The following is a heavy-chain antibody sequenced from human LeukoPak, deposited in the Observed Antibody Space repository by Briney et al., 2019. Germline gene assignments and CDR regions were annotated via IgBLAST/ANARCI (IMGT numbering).Heavy chain of an antibody. V-gene: IGHV4-61*02. CDR1: GGSISSGSYY. J-gene: IGHJ3*02. D-gene: IGHD6-19*01. CDR2: IYTSGST. CDR3: AVAVADDAFDI. Sequence: PSETLSLTCTVSGGSISSGSYYWSWIRQPAGKGLEWSGRIYTSGSTNYNPSLKSRVTISVDTSKNQFSLKLSSVTAADTAVYYCAVAVADDAFDIWGQGTMVTVSS.